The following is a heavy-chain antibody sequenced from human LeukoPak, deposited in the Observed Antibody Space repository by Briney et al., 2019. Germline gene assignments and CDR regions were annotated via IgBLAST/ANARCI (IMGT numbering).Heavy chain of an antibody. V-gene: IGHV4-59*01. CDR1: GGSISSYY. J-gene: IGHJ4*02. Sequence: PSETLSLTCTVSGGSISSYYWSWIRQPPGKGLEWIGYIYYSGSTNYNPSLKSRVTISVDTSKNQFSLKLSSVTAAYTAVYYCARIRGYFDYWGQGTLVTVSS. D-gene: IGHD3-16*01. CDR3: ARIRGYFDY. CDR2: IYYSGST.